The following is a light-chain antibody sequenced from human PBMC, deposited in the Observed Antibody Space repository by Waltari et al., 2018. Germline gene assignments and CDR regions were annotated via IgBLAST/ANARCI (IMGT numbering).Light chain of an antibody. CDR2: QDN. Sequence: SYDLTQPPALSVSPGETATIPCSGQNLERKFVYWYQQKAGQSPVLVVFQDNKRPSGIPERFSGSNSGSTATLIISGSQAMDEADYYCQAWDSGSYVVFGGGTKLTVL. J-gene: IGLJ2*01. V-gene: IGLV3-1*01. CDR1: NLERKF. CDR3: QAWDSGSYVV.